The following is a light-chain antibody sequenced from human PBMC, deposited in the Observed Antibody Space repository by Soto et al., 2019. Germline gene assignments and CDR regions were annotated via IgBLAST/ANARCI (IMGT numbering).Light chain of an antibody. CDR1: SSDVGGYNY. CDR2: EVS. CDR3: SSYTSSSTRV. J-gene: IGLJ1*01. Sequence: QSVLTQPASVSGSPGQSITISCTGTSSDVGGYNYVSWYQQHPGKAPKLMIYEVSNRPSGVSNRFSGSKSGNTASLTISGLQDEDESYYYCSSYTSSSTRVFGPGTKLTVL. V-gene: IGLV2-14*01.